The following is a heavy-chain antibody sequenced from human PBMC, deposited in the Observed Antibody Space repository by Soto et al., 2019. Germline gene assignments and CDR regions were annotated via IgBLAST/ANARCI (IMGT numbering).Heavy chain of an antibody. D-gene: IGHD6-6*01. Sequence: QVQLQESGPGLVKPSQTLSLTCTVSGGSISSGGYYWSWIRQHPGKGLEWIGYIYYSGSTYYNPSKQSRVTISVDTPKNPFFLKLSSVTAADTAVYYCARARRPPESHRPSRMFDYWGQGTLVTVSS. V-gene: IGHV4-31*03. CDR2: IYYSGST. J-gene: IGHJ4*02. CDR3: ARARRPPESHRPSRMFDY. CDR1: GGSISSGGYY.